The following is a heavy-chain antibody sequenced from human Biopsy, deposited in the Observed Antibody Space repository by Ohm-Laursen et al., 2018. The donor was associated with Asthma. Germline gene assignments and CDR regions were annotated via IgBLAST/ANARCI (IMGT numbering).Heavy chain of an antibody. D-gene: IGHD2-15*01. V-gene: IGHV3-9*01. CDR3: SRDRGGSTRGGYYYYGMDV. CDR1: GFTFEEYA. Sequence: SLRLSCTASGFTFEEYAMHWVRQPPGKGLEWVSGISWNSGTIAYADSVKGRLTISRDNSNNSVYLQMNSLRPEDTALYFCSRDRGGSTRGGYYYYGMDVWGQGTTVTVSS. CDR2: ISWNSGTI. J-gene: IGHJ6*02.